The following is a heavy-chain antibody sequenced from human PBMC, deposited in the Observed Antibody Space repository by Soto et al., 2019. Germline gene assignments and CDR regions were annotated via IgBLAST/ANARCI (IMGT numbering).Heavy chain of an antibody. CDR1: GFTFNIYL. D-gene: IGHD1-1*01. Sequence: PGGSLRLSCVASGFTFNIYLMHWVRQAPGKGLEWVSRIDNDGSATTYADSVKGRFTISRDNAKNTLFLQMNTLRVDDTAVYYCARDNWNSYWGQGTLVTVSS. CDR2: IDNDGSAT. V-gene: IGHV3-74*01. CDR3: ARDNWNSY. J-gene: IGHJ4*02.